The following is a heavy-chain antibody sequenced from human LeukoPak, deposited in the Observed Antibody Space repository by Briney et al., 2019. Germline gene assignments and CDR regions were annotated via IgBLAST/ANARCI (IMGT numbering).Heavy chain of an antibody. D-gene: IGHD6-19*01. CDR3: AKGPTVPVADYYFDC. V-gene: IGHV3-23*01. CDR2: ISGSGGAT. CDR1: GFTFSSYA. J-gene: IGHJ4*02. Sequence: GGSLRLSCAASGFTFSSYAMTWVRQAPGKGLEWVSAISGSGGATFYADSVKGRFTVSRDNSKNTLYLQMNSLRAEDTAVYYCAKGPTVPVADYYFDCWGQGTLVTVSS.